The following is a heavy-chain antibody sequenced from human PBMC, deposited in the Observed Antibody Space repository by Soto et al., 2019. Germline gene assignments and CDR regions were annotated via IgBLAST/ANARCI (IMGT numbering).Heavy chain of an antibody. CDR1: GGSFSGYY. Sequence: SETLSLTCAVYGGSFSGYYWSWIRQPPGKGLEWIGEINHSGSTNYNPSLKSRVTISVDTSKNQFSLKLSSVTAADTAVYYCARRRGGLYSSSRRNVNWFDPWGQGTLVTVSS. D-gene: IGHD6-6*01. V-gene: IGHV4-34*01. CDR2: INHSGST. CDR3: ARRRGGLYSSSRRNVNWFDP. J-gene: IGHJ5*02.